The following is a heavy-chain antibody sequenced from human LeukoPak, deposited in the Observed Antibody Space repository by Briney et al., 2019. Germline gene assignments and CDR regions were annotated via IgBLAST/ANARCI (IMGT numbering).Heavy chain of an antibody. CDR1: GYTCTNYY. CDR2: INPIGSST. V-gene: IGHV1-46*01. D-gene: IGHD5-12*01. CDR3: ARVAYSGHGFFMDV. Sequence: SVKVSCKASGYTCTNYYMEWVRQGPGQRPERMEIINPIGSSTSYPQKFQGRVTLTSDASTSTVYMELSSLRSEDRAVYYCARVAYSGHGFFMDVWGQGTTVTVSS. J-gene: IGHJ6*02.